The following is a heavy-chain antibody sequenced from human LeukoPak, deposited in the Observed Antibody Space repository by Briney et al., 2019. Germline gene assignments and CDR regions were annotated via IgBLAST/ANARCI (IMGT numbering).Heavy chain of an antibody. CDR1: GFTFSIYA. Sequence: GGSLRLSCAASGFTFSIYAMSWVRQAPGKGLEWVSSISASGGSTYDADSVKGRFTISRDISKNTLYLQMNSLRAEDTAVYYCAKSGSGSYGYYFDYWGQGTPVTVSS. J-gene: IGHJ4*02. CDR3: AKSGSGSYGYYFDY. D-gene: IGHD6-19*01. CDR2: ISASGGST. V-gene: IGHV3-23*01.